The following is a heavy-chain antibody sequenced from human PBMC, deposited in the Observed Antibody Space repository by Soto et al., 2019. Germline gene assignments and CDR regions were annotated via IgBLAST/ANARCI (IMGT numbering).Heavy chain of an antibody. J-gene: IGHJ4*02. Sequence: SGPTLVNPTQTLTLTCTFSGFSLSPSGVGVGWIRQPPGKALEWLALIYWDDDNRYSPSLQSRLTITKDTSKNQVVLTMTNMDPVDTATYYCAVLIEFRSSSFFGYWGQGTLVTVSS. CDR1: GFSLSPSGVG. D-gene: IGHD6-6*01. V-gene: IGHV2-5*02. CDR3: AVLIEFRSSSFFGY. CDR2: IYWDDDN.